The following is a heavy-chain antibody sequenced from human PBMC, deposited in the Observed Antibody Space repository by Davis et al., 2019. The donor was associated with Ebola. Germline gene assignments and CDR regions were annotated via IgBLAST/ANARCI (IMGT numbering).Heavy chain of an antibody. J-gene: IGHJ4*02. V-gene: IGHV4-59*01. D-gene: IGHD3-22*01. Sequence: PGGSLRLSCTVSGASITEDYWSWIRQPPGQGLEWIGFVYYTGRTNYNPSLNSRASIAIDTSKTQFSLNLHSVTAADTAVYYCARETEFYDSSGYWRSFQYWGQGILVTVSS. CDR3: ARETEFYDSSGYWRSFQY. CDR2: VYYTGRT. CDR1: GASITEDY.